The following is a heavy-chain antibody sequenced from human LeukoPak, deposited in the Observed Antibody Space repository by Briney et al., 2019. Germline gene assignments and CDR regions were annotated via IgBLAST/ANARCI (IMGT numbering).Heavy chain of an antibody. J-gene: IGHJ4*02. CDR1: GFTFSSYA. CDR3: ARDEPQDYGSGSYYTDY. Sequence: PGGSLRLSCAASGFTFSSYAMSWVRQAPGKGLEWVSAISGSGGSTYYADSVKGRFTISRDNSKNTLYLQMNSLRAEDTAVYYCARDEPQDYGSGSYYTDYWGQGTLVTVSS. CDR2: ISGSGGST. D-gene: IGHD3-10*01. V-gene: IGHV3-23*01.